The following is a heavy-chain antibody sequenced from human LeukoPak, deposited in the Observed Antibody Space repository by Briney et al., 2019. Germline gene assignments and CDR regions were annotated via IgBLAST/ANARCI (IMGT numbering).Heavy chain of an antibody. D-gene: IGHD6-19*01. J-gene: IGHJ3*02. CDR3: ARDRSSGWQGVFDI. Sequence: PSETLSLTCAVSGGSISSYYWSWIRQPPGKGLEWIGHIYYSGNTNYNPSLKSRVTISLDTSKNQFSLKLTSVTAADTAVYYCARDRSSGWQGVFDIWGQGTMVTVSS. CDR2: IYYSGNT. CDR1: GGSISSYY. V-gene: IGHV4-59*01.